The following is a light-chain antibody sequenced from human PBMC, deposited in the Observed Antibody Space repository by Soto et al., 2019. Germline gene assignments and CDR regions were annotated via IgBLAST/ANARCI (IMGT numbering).Light chain of an antibody. Sequence: EIVMTQSPATLSVSPGDRGTLSCRASQNIRRNLAWYQQKPGQAPRLLIYQASTRAPGIPDRFTGGGFGTEFTHPISSLQSEDLAVYYCQQYEKWPPVTFGGGTKVEIK. V-gene: IGKV3-15*01. CDR3: QQYEKWPPVT. CDR1: QNIRRN. CDR2: QAS. J-gene: IGKJ4*01.